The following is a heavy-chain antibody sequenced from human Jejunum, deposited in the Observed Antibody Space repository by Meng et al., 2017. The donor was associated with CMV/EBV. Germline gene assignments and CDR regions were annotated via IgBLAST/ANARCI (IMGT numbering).Heavy chain of an antibody. CDR1: GFTVGGHG. D-gene: IGHD2/OR15-2a*01. Sequence: AAAGFTVGGHGMSWVRQAPGKGLEGVAGIDWNGGTTAYADSVKGRFTISRDNAKNSLYLQMISLRAEDTALYYCARDFSYYSLDVWGQGTTVNVSS. CDR2: IDWNGGTT. CDR3: ARDFSYYSLDV. V-gene: IGHV3-20*04. J-gene: IGHJ6*02.